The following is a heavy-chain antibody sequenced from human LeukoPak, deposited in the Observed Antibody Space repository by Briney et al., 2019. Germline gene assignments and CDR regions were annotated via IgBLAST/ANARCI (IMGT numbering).Heavy chain of an antibody. D-gene: IGHD3-9*01. CDR1: GYTFTSYG. V-gene: IGHV1-18*01. Sequence: VASVNVSCKASGYTFTSYGISWVRQAPGQGLEWMGWISAYNDNTNYAQKLQGRVTMTTDTSTSTAYMELRSLRSDDTAVYYCARAPNHYDILTGYSYYFDYWGQGTLVTVSS. CDR2: ISAYNDNT. CDR3: ARAPNHYDILTGYSYYFDY. J-gene: IGHJ4*02.